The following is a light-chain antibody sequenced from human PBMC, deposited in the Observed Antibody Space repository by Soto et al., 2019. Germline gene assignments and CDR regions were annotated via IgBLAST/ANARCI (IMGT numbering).Light chain of an antibody. CDR1: QSITSY. J-gene: IGKJ1*01. CDR2: ASS. CDR3: QQSYTTPRT. Sequence: DIPMTQSPSSLSASGGDTVTITCRASQSITSYLNWYQQRPGKAPELLIYASSSLQSGVPSSFSGSGSGTDFTLTISSLQPEDVGTYYCQQSYTTPRTFGQGSKVQIK. V-gene: IGKV1-39*01.